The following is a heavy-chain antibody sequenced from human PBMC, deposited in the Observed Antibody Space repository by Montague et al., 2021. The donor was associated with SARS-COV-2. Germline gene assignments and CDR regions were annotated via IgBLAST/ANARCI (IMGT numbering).Heavy chain of an antibody. CDR1: GFTFRSCW. J-gene: IGHJ4*02. D-gene: IGHD3-10*01. CDR2: IRPDGTST. CDR3: VRPLWFGDSDYYFDS. V-gene: IGHV3-74*01. Sequence: SLRLSCAASGFTFRSCWMHWVRQVPGRGLVWVSRIRPDGTSTHYAASVKGRFVISRDNAKNTLSLEMTNLRVDDTAIYYCVRPLWFGDSDYYFDSWGQGTLVSVSS.